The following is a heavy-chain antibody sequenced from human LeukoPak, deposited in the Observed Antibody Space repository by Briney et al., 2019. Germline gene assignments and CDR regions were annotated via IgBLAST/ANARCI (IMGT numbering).Heavy chain of an antibody. V-gene: IGHV3-64D*06. CDR1: GFTFSSYA. Sequence: GGSLRLSCSASGFTFSSYAMHWVRQAPGKGLEYVSAMSSNGGSTYYADSVKGRFTISRDNSKNTLYLQMSSLRAEDTAVYYCVRSPIAVAGTGRGHFDYWGQGTLVTVSS. D-gene: IGHD6-19*01. CDR2: MSSNGGST. CDR3: VRSPIAVAGTGRGHFDY. J-gene: IGHJ4*02.